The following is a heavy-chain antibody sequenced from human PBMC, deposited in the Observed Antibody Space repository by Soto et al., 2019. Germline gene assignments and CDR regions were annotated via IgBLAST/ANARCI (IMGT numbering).Heavy chain of an antibody. CDR1: GGTFSSYA. CDR2: IIPIFGTA. Sequence: QVQLVQSGAEVKKPGSSVKVSCKASGGTFSSYAISWVRQAPGQGLEWMGGIIPIFGTANYAQKFQGRVTITADESTSTAYMERSSLRSEDTGVYYCAREGYNWNGARWFDPWGQGTLVTVSS. J-gene: IGHJ5*02. D-gene: IGHD1-20*01. CDR3: AREGYNWNGARWFDP. V-gene: IGHV1-69*12.